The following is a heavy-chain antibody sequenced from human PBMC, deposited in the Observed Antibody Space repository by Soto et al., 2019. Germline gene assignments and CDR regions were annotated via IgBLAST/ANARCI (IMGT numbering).Heavy chain of an antibody. D-gene: IGHD6-19*01. CDR2: IIPIFGTA. V-gene: IGHV1-69*13. CDR1: GGTFSSYA. J-gene: IGHJ4*02. Sequence: GASVKVSCKASGGTFSSYAISWVRQAPGQGLEWMGGIIPIFGTANYAQKFQGRVTITADESTSTAYMELSSLRSEDTAVYYCARDSVAGTIGRSYFDYWGQGTLVTVSS. CDR3: ARDSVAGTIGRSYFDY.